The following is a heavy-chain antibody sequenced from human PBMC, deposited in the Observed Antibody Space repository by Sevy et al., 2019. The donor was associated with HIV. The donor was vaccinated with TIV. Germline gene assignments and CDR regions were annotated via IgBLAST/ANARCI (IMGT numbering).Heavy chain of an antibody. CDR1: GFTFSNFG. J-gene: IGHJ4*02. Sequence: GGSLRLSCTASGFTFSNFGMHWVRQVPGKGLEWVTFIRFDGSDKYYAASVKGRFTISRDDSKNTLYLQMDSLRAEDTAMYYCAKDLAGPGRMYFDYWGQGTLVTVSS. CDR2: IRFDGSDK. CDR3: AKDLAGPGRMYFDY. D-gene: IGHD6-13*01. V-gene: IGHV3-30*02.